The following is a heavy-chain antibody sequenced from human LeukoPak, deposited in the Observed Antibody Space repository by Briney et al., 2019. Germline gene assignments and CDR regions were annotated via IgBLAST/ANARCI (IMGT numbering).Heavy chain of an antibody. CDR2: INHSGST. CDR1: GGSFSGYY. D-gene: IGHD6-19*01. Sequence: SETLSLTCAVYGGSFSGYYWSWIRQPPGKGLEWIGEINHSGSTNYNPSLKSRVTISVDTSKSQFSLKLSSVTAADTAVYYCARRRDSSGWNYYYYYMDVWGKGTTVTISS. J-gene: IGHJ6*03. V-gene: IGHV4-34*01. CDR3: ARRRDSSGWNYYYYYMDV.